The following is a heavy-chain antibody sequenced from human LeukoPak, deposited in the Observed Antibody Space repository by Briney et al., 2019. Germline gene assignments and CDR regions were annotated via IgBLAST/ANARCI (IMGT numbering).Heavy chain of an antibody. J-gene: IGHJ4*02. CDR2: INQDGSET. CDR1: GLIFRSYW. CDR3: ARERDGRFFDY. D-gene: IGHD5-24*01. Sequence: GSLRLSCEVSGLIFRSYWMSWVRQAPGKGLEWVANINQDGSETYFVDSVRGRFTISRDNARNSLHLQMNTLRAEDTAVYYCARERDGRFFDYWGQGTLVSVSS. V-gene: IGHV3-7*01.